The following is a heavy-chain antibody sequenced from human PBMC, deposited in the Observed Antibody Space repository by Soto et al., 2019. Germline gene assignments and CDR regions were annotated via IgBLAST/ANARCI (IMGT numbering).Heavy chain of an antibody. CDR2: IDWADDK. J-gene: IGHJ1*01. CDR3: ARCRGYRYGFHQ. D-gene: IGHD5-18*01. CDR1: GFSITTRAMC. Sequence: SGPTLVNPTQTLTLTCTFSGFSITTRAMCVSWIRQPPGKALEWLALIDWADDKYYSTSLKTRLTISKDTSKSQVVFIMTNMDPVDTATYYCARCRGYRYGFHQWGQGTLVTGSS. V-gene: IGHV2-70*01.